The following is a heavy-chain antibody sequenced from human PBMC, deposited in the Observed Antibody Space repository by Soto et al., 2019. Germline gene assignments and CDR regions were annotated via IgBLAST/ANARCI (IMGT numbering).Heavy chain of an antibody. Sequence: QVQLVQAGAEVKKPGSSVKVSCKASGGTFSSYAISWVRQAPGQGLEWMGGIIPIFGTANYAQKFQGRVKITGDESTRTAYMELSSLRSEDTAVYYCARGSSGYDYDGYWGQGTLVTVSS. V-gene: IGHV1-69*01. J-gene: IGHJ4*03. CDR2: IIPIFGTA. D-gene: IGHD5-12*01. CDR3: ARGSSGYDYDGY. CDR1: GGTFSSYA.